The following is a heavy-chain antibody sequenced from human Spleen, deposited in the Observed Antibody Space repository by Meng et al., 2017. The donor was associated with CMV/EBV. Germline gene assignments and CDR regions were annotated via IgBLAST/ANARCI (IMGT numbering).Heavy chain of an antibody. D-gene: IGHD5-24*01. CDR1: TFMSLW. CDR3: ARDPTDGYNLGYYGMDV. J-gene: IGHJ6*02. CDR2: INKDVSER. Sequence: TFMSLWMSCVDQTPGKRLEWVTNINKDVSERDYVDSVKGQLTISRDNAKDSLYLQMNSLRAEDTAVYYCARDPTDGYNLGYYGMDVWGQGTTVTVSS. V-gene: IGHV3-7*01.